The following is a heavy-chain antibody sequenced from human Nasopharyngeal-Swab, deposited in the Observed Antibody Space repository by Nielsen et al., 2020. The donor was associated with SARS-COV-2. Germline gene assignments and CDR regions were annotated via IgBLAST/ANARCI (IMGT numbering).Heavy chain of an antibody. D-gene: IGHD2-15*01. Sequence: WGRQETRQLSVWMGWISAYNGNTNYAQKLQGRVTMTTDTSTSTAYMELRSLRSDDTAVYYCARSQYCSGGSCYSGNWFDPWGQGTLVTVSS. J-gene: IGHJ5*02. CDR3: ARSQYCSGGSCYSGNWFDP. V-gene: IGHV1-18*01. CDR2: ISAYNGNT.